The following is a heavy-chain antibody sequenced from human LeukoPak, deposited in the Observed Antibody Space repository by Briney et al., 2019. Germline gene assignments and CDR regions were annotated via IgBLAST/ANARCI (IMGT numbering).Heavy chain of an antibody. V-gene: IGHV1-18*01. J-gene: IGHJ4*02. CDR2: ISAYNGNT. CDR1: GYTFTSYG. Sequence: ASVKVSCKASGYTFTSYGISWVRLAPGQGLEWMGWISAYNGNTNYAQKLQGRVTMTTDTSTSTAYMELRSLRSDDTAVYYCARDALAARGYSYGYYSDYWGQGTLVTVSS. CDR3: ARDALAARGYSYGYYSDY. D-gene: IGHD5-18*01.